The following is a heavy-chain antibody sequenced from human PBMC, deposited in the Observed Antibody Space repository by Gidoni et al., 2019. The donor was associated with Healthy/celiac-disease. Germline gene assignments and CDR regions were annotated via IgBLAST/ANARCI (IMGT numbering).Heavy chain of an antibody. CDR1: GFTFSSYS. Sequence: EVQLVESGGGLVKPGGSLRLSCAASGFTFSSYSMNWVRQAPGKGLEWVSSISSSSSYIYYADSVKGRFTISRDNAKNSLYLQMNSLRAEDTAVYYCARDRRDIVVVVAATIDYWGQGTLVTVSS. CDR3: ARDRRDIVVVVAATIDY. CDR2: ISSSSSYI. V-gene: IGHV3-21*01. D-gene: IGHD2-15*01. J-gene: IGHJ4*02.